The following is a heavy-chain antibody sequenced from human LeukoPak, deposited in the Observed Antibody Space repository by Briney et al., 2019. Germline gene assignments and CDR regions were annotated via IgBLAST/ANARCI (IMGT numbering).Heavy chain of an antibody. Sequence: GGSLRLSCAASGFTFSSYWMSWVRQAPGKGLEWVANIKQDGSEKYYVDSVKGRFTISRDNAKNSLYLQMNSLRAEDTAVYYCARYSSSRGAYYYGMDVWGQGTTVTVSS. CDR3: ARYSSSRGAYYYGMDV. D-gene: IGHD2-2*01. V-gene: IGHV3-7*01. J-gene: IGHJ6*02. CDR2: IKQDGSEK. CDR1: GFTFSSYW.